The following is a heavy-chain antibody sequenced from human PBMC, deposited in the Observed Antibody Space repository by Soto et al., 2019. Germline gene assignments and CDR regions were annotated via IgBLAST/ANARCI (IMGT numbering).Heavy chain of an antibody. Sequence: QVHLQESGPGLVKPSETLSLTCGVSGDSISSVNWWSWVRQSPGKGLEWIGEIYHSGSTNYHPSLKSRVTLSVDKCKNQFSLQLTSVTAADTAVYYCATFSGFFTISPFDAWGQGILVTVSS. J-gene: IGHJ5*02. CDR3: ATFSGFFTISPFDA. D-gene: IGHD2-8*01. CDR1: GDSISSVNW. V-gene: IGHV4-4*02. CDR2: IYHSGST.